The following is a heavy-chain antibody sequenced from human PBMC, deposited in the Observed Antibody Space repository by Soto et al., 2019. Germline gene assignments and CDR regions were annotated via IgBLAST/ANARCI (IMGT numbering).Heavy chain of an antibody. Sequence: EVQLLESGGGLVQPGGSLRLSCAASGFTFSSYAMSWVRQAPGKGLEWVSAISGSGGSTYYADSVKGRFTISRDNSKNTLYLQMNSLRAEDTAVYYCANCYDILTGAKDWGQGTLVTVSS. J-gene: IGHJ4*02. V-gene: IGHV3-23*01. D-gene: IGHD3-9*01. CDR3: ANCYDILTGAKD. CDR2: ISGSGGST. CDR1: GFTFSSYA.